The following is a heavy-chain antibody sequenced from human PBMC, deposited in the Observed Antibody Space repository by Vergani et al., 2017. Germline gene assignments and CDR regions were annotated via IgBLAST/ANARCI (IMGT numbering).Heavy chain of an antibody. J-gene: IGHJ5*02. CDR1: GFTFTSSA. V-gene: IGHV1-58*02. D-gene: IGHD2-15*01. CDR3: AAYCSGGSCYRHNWFDP. CDR2: IVVGSGNT. Sequence: QLVQSGPEVKKPGTSVKVSCKASGFTFTSSAMQWVRQARGQRLEWIGWIVVGSGNTNYAQKFQERVTITRDMSTSTAYMELSSLRSEDTAVYYCAAYCSGGSCYRHNWFDPWGQGTLVTVSS.